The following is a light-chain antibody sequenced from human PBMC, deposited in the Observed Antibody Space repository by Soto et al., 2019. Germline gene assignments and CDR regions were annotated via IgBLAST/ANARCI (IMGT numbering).Light chain of an antibody. V-gene: IGLV7-46*01. Sequence: QAVVTQEPSLTVSPGGTVTLTCGSSTGAVTSRHYPFWFQQKPGQAPRTLIYDTSNKHSWTPARFSGSLLGGKAALTLSGVQPEDEADYFCLLSYSGVRVFGGGTKVTVL. CDR1: TGAVTSRHY. CDR2: DTS. J-gene: IGLJ3*02. CDR3: LLSYSGVRV.